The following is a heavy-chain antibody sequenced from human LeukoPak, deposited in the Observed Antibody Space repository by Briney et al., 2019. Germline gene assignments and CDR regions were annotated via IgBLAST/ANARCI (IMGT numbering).Heavy chain of an antibody. CDR1: GGSFSGYY. CDR2: INHSGST. D-gene: IGHD3-10*01. V-gene: IGHV4-34*01. Sequence: SETLSLTCAVYGGSFSGYYWSWIRQPPRKGLEWIGEINHSGSTNYNPSLKSRVTISVDTSKNQFSLKLRSVTAADTAVYYCARGRITMVRGGYYYMDVWGKGTTVTVSS. CDR3: ARGRITMVRGGYYYMDV. J-gene: IGHJ6*03.